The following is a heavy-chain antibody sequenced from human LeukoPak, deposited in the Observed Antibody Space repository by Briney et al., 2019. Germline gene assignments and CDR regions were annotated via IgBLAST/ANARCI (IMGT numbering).Heavy chain of an antibody. CDR2: IYFSGST. Sequence: SETLSLTCTVSGGSISSGDYYWSWIRQPPGKGLEWIGYIYFSGSTYYNPSLKSRVTISVDTSKNQFSLKLSSVTAADTAVYYCARAQIDLIVVVCDAFDIWGQGTMVTVSS. CDR1: GGSISSGDYY. D-gene: IGHD3-22*01. V-gene: IGHV4-30-4*01. J-gene: IGHJ3*02. CDR3: ARAQIDLIVVVCDAFDI.